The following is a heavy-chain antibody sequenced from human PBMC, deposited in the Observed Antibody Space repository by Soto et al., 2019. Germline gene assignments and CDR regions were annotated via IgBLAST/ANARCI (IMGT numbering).Heavy chain of an antibody. CDR3: ASYIVATRADYYYYGMDV. V-gene: IGHV1-18*01. CDR1: GYTFTSYG. CDR2: ISAYNGNT. Sequence: ASVKVSCKASGYTFTSYGISWVRQTPGQGLEWMGWISAYNGNTNYAQKLQGRVTMTTDTSTSTAYMELRSLRSDDTAVYYCASYIVATRADYYYYGMDVWGQGTTVTVSS. J-gene: IGHJ6*02. D-gene: IGHD5-12*01.